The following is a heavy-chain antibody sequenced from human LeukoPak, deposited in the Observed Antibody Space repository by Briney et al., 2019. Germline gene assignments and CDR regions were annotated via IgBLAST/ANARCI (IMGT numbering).Heavy chain of an antibody. D-gene: IGHD1-26*01. CDR2: ISGGSSSV. CDR3: AREGKIVGASFDY. V-gene: IGHV3-48*02. CDR1: GFTFSSYS. Sequence: GGSLRLSCAASGFTFSSYSMTWVRQAPGKGLEWVSHISGGSSSVYYADSVKGRFTISRDNAKNSLYLQMNSLRDEDTAVYYCAREGKIVGASFDYWGQGTLVTVSS. J-gene: IGHJ4*02.